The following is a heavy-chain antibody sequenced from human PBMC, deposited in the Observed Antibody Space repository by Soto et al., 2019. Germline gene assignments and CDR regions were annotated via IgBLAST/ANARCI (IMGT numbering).Heavy chain of an antibody. V-gene: IGHV3-30*18. CDR3: AKGLWYSRASSYFQH. D-gene: IGHD6-6*01. Sequence: SLRLSCAASGFTFSSYGMHWLRQAPGKGLVWVAVISYDGSNKYYADSVQGRFTISRDNSKNTLYLQMNSLRAEDTAVYYFAKGLWYSRASSYFQHWGQGNLVTVS. CDR2: ISYDGSNK. J-gene: IGHJ1*01. CDR1: GFTFSSYG.